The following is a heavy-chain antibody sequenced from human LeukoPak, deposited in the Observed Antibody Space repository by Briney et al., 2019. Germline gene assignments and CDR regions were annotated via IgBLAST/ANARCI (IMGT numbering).Heavy chain of an antibody. CDR2: IAYDGSNK. J-gene: IGHJ4*02. D-gene: IGHD4-17*01. CDR3: ARETGSAVGSTDFDY. V-gene: IGHV3-30-3*01. CDR1: GFTFSSYA. Sequence: PGGSLRLSCAASGFTFSSYAVHWVRQAPGKGLEWVAVIAYDGSNKYHADSVKGRFTISRDNSKNTLYLQTNSLRAEDTAVYYCARETGSAVGSTDFDYWGQGTLVTVSS.